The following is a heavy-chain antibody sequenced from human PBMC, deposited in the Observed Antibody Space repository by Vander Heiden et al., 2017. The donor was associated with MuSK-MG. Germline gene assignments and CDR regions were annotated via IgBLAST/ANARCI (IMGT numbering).Heavy chain of an antibody. CDR1: GFTFSSYA. V-gene: IGHV3-23*01. J-gene: IGHJ6*03. D-gene: IGHD2-15*01. Sequence: EVQLLESGGGLVQLGGSLRLPCAASGFTFSSYAMSWVRQAPGKGLEWVSAISGSGGSTYYADSVNGRVTISRDNSKNTLYLQMNSLRADQPAVYYCAKLRPDIRGYYYYYYKDVWFNGTTVDVYS. CDR3: AKLRPDIRGYYYYYYKDV. CDR2: ISGSGGST.